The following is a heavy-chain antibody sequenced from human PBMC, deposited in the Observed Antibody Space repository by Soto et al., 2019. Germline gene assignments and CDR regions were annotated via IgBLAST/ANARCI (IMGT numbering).Heavy chain of an antibody. V-gene: IGHV1-2*02. Sequence: QVQLVQSGAEVKKPGASVRVSCRTSGYTFAANYIHWVRQAPGKGLEWMGWINPKSDETKFAQKFQGRVALSKDTPSNTVHLNVANLRTEDTAVYYCARWTSRGCYDSWGQGTLITASS. CDR3: ARWTSRGCYDS. J-gene: IGHJ4*02. CDR2: INPKSDET. D-gene: IGHD3-16*01. CDR1: GYTFAANY.